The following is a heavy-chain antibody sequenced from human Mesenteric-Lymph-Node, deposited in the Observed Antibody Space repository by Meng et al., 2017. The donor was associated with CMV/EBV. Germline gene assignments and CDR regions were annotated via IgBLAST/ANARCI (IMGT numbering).Heavy chain of an antibody. V-gene: IGHV3-21*01. J-gene: IGHJ6*02. CDR1: GFTFSSYS. Sequence: GESLKISCAASGFTFSSYSMNWVRQAPGKGLEWVSSISSSSSYIYYADSVKGRFTISRDNAKNSLYLQMNSLRVEDTAVYYCARGRYYDFWSGYLNYYYYGMDVWGQGTTVTVSS. CDR2: ISSSSSYI. CDR3: ARGRYYDFWSGYLNYYYYGMDV. D-gene: IGHD3-3*01.